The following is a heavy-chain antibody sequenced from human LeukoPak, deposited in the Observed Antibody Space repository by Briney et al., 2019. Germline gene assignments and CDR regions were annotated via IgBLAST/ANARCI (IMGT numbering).Heavy chain of an antibody. CDR2: ISYDGSNK. Sequence: GRSLRLSCAASGFTFSSYGMHWVRQAPGKGLEWVAVISYDGSNKYYADSVKGRFTISRDNSKNTLYLQMNSLRAEDTAVYYCARDIISYGSPYGMDVWGQGTTVTVSS. V-gene: IGHV3-30*03. CDR3: ARDIISYGSPYGMDV. CDR1: GFTFSSYG. D-gene: IGHD5-18*01. J-gene: IGHJ6*02.